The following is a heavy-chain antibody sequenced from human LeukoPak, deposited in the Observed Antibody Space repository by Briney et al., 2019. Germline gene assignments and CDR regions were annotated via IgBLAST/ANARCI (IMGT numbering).Heavy chain of an antibody. Sequence: PGGSPRLSCAASGFTFSDYYMSWIRQAPGKGLECVSYISSSGNTTYHADSVKGRFTISRDNAKNSLYLQMSSLRAEDTAVYYCARDGGSSWYFDYWGQGTLVTVSS. J-gene: IGHJ4*02. CDR2: ISSSGNTT. D-gene: IGHD6-13*01. CDR3: ARDGGSSWYFDY. CDR1: GFTFSDYY. V-gene: IGHV3-11*04.